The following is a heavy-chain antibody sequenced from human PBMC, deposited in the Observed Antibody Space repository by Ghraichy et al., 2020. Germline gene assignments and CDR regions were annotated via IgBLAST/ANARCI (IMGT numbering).Heavy chain of an antibody. Sequence: SQTLSLTCTVSGDSINSYSWSWIRQSAGKGLEWIGRIFTSGSTHYNPSLKSRVTMSADTSQNQVSLKLDSVTAADTAVYYCARGHYNSRLYFHNVDIWGQGTSVTVSS. CDR2: IFTSGST. CDR1: GDSINSYS. V-gene: IGHV4-4*07. D-gene: IGHD1-14*01. J-gene: IGHJ6*02. CDR3: ARGHYNSRLYFHNVDI.